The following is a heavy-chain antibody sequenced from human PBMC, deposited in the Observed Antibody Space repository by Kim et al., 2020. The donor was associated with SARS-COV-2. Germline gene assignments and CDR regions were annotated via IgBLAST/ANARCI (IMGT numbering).Heavy chain of an antibody. V-gene: IGHV4-61*01. Sequence: SETLSLTCTVSGGSVSSDSSDWSWMRQHPGKGLECIGYSDYIGTTNYNPALKSRVTIAVDTSKHHFSLNVSTVTAADTAVYYCARDTADSWFDYWGQGTLVTVSS. CDR2: SDYIGTT. D-gene: IGHD2-15*01. CDR1: GGSVSSDSSD. J-gene: IGHJ4*02. CDR3: ARDTADSWFDY.